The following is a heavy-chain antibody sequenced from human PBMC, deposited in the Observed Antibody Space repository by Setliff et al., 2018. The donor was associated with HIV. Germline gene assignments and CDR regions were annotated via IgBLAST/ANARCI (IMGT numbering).Heavy chain of an antibody. CDR3: ARVGAVAGRSAFDI. D-gene: IGHD6-19*01. Sequence: GASVKVSCKASGYTFTSYGISWVRQAPGQGLEWMGGIIPIFGTANYAQKFQGRVTITADESTSTAYMEQSSLRSEDTAVYYCARVGAVAGRSAFDIWGQGTMVTVSS. CDR2: IIPIFGTA. V-gene: IGHV1-69*13. CDR1: GYTFTSYG. J-gene: IGHJ3*02.